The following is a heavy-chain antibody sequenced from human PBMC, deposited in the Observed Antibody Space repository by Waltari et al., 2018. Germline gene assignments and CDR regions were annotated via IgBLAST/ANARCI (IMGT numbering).Heavy chain of an antibody. V-gene: IGHV3-66*01. CDR1: GFTGSSTY. J-gene: IGHJ4*02. CDR3: ARDNPIT. CDR2: IYTNDRT. Sequence: DVQVVESGGGLVQPGGSLRLSCSVSGFTGSSTYMTWVRQAPGKGLEWVSVIYTNDRTYYRDSVKGRFIISRDKSNNMVYLQMNSLRVEDTAIYYCARDNPITWGQGTLVTVSS.